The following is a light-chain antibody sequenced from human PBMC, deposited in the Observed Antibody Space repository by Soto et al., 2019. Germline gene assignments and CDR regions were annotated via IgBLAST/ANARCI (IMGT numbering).Light chain of an antibody. J-gene: IGKJ4*01. CDR2: GAS. V-gene: IGKV3-15*01. Sequence: EIVMTQSPATLSVSPGERVTFSCRASQNVYNKLAWYQHKPGQAPRLLISGASTGATGVPPRFSGSGSGTDFTLTVNSLQSEDIAVYYRKQYHNWQVTFGGGSQVDIX. CDR3: KQYHNWQVT. CDR1: QNVYNK.